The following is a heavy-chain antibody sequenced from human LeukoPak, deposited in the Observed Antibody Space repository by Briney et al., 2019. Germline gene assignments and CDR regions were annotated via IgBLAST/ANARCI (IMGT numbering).Heavy chain of an antibody. V-gene: IGHV4-30-2*01. CDR1: GGSISSGGFS. CDR3: ARGPGYYDSSGLLNWYFDL. CDR2: LYQSGST. Sequence: PSETLSLTCAVSGGSISSGGFSWSWIRQPPGKGLEWIRYLYQSGSTYYTPSLKSRVTISVDRSKNQFSLKVNSVTAADTAVYYCARGPGYYDSSGLLNWYFDLWGRGTLVTVSS. J-gene: IGHJ2*01. D-gene: IGHD3-22*01.